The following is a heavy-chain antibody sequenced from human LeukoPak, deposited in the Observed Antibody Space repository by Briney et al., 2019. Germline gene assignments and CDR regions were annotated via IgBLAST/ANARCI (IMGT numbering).Heavy chain of an antibody. J-gene: IGHJ1*01. D-gene: IGHD3-22*01. V-gene: IGHV4-39*01. CDR3: ARRRYYDGSGYLE. Sequence: KSSETLSLTCSVSGDSVSRSDSYWDWIRQPPGKGLEWIGTIYYSGRTYYSPSLKSRVTMSVGPSNNQSSLNLRSVTAADTALYYCARRRYYDGSGYLEWGQGTLLSVSS. CDR2: IYYSGRT. CDR1: GDSVSRSDSY.